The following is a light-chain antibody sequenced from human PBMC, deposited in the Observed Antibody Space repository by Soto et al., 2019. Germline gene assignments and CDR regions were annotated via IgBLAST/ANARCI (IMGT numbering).Light chain of an antibody. CDR1: SSDVGGYNY. V-gene: IGLV2-14*01. CDR2: EVS. J-gene: IGLJ2*01. CDR3: SSYTSSSTLVV. Sequence: QSVLTQPASVSGSPGQSITISCTGTSSDVGGYNYVSWYQQHPGKAPKLMIYEVSNRPSGVSNRFSDSKSGNTASLTISGLQAEDEADYYCSSYTSSSTLVVFGGGTKPPS.